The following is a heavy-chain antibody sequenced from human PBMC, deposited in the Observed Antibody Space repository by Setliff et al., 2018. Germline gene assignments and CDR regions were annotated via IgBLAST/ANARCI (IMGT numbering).Heavy chain of an antibody. CDR1: GYTFSDYG. J-gene: IGHJ4*02. V-gene: IGHV1-18*01. CDR3: ARDADNYDTSENPIFDY. Sequence: ASVKVSCKASGYTFSDYGITWVRQAPGQGLEWMGWISVYSGNTNYAQKLQGRVTMTTDTSATTAYMELKNLRSDDTAVYYCARDADNYDTSENPIFDYWGQGTLVTVSS. D-gene: IGHD3-22*01. CDR2: ISVYSGNT.